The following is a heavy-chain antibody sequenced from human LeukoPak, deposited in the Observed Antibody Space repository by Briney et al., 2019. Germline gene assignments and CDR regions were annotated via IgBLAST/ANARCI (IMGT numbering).Heavy chain of an antibody. CDR3: ARDFGDYGDSGYFDY. J-gene: IGHJ4*02. Sequence: GGSLRLSCAASGFTFSSYWMHWVRQAPGKGLVWVSRINSDGSSTSYADSVKGRFTISRDNAKNTLYLQMNSLRAEDTAVYYCARDFGDYGDSGYFDYWGQGTLVTVSS. D-gene: IGHD4-17*01. V-gene: IGHV3-74*01. CDR1: GFTFSSYW. CDR2: INSDGSST.